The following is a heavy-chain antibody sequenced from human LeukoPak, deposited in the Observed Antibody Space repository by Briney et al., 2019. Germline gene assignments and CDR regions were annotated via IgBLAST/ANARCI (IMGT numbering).Heavy chain of an antibody. D-gene: IGHD1-26*01. Sequence: QPGGSLRLSCAASGFTFSSYWMHWVRQAPGKGLVWVSRINNDGSSTTYADSVKGRFTISRDNAKNTLFMQMNTLRAEDAAVYYCARGSDSGNYYDFDYWGQGTLVTVSS. V-gene: IGHV3-74*01. CDR2: INNDGSST. CDR1: GFTFSSYW. J-gene: IGHJ4*02. CDR3: ARGSDSGNYYDFDY.